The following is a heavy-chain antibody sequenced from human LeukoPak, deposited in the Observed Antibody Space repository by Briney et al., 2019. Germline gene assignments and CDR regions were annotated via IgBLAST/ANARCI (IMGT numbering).Heavy chain of an antibody. J-gene: IGHJ3*02. CDR1: GFTFDDYA. V-gene: IGHV3-9*03. Sequence: GRSLRLSCAASGFTFDDYAMHWVRQAPGKGLEWVSGISWNSGSIGYADSVKGRFTISRDNAKNSLYLQMNSLRAEDMALYYCAARAAAGTGGDDAFDIWGQGTMVTVSS. CDR3: AARAAAGTGGDDAFDI. CDR2: ISWNSGSI. D-gene: IGHD6-13*01.